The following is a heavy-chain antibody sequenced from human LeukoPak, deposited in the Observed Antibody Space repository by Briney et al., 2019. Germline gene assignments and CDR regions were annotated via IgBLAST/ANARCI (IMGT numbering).Heavy chain of an antibody. CDR3: ASVWSGHYGPKFDY. CDR2: ISSSSSYI. V-gene: IGHV3-21*01. J-gene: IGHJ4*02. CDR1: GFTFSSYS. Sequence: PGGSLRLSCAASGFTFSSYSMNWVRQAPGKGLEWVSSISSSSSYIYYADSVKGRFTISRDNAKNSLYLQMNSLRAEDTAVYYCASVWSGHYGPKFDYWGQGTLVTVSS. D-gene: IGHD3-3*01.